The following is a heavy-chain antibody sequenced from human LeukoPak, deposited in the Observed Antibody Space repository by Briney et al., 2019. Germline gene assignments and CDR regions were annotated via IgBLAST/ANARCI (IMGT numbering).Heavy chain of an antibody. CDR3: ARDLTGYSSGWENFDY. CDR1: GYIFTDYY. D-gene: IGHD6-19*01. J-gene: IGHJ4*02. CDR2: INPNSGGT. V-gene: IGHV1/OR15-1*04. Sequence: GASVKVSCKASGYIFTDYYMHWVRQAPGQELGWMGRINPNSGGTNYAQKFQGRITITTDESTSTAYMELSSLRSEDTAVYYCARDLTGYSSGWENFDYWGQGTLVTVSS.